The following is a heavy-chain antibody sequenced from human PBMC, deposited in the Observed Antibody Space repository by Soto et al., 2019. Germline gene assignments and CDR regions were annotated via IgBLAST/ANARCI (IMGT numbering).Heavy chain of an antibody. V-gene: IGHV3-15*01. CDR2: IRSKGDGGAT. Sequence: EVQLAESGGGLVEPGGSLRLSCAGSGITLSNAWMNWVRQAAGKGLEWVGRIRSKGDGGATEYAALVKGRFTFSRDDSENTLFLQMSALKPEETGVYFCTSTRPGTNVFDMWGPGTMVIVSS. CDR3: TSTRPGTNVFDM. D-gene: IGHD1-1*01. J-gene: IGHJ3*02. CDR1: GITLSNAW.